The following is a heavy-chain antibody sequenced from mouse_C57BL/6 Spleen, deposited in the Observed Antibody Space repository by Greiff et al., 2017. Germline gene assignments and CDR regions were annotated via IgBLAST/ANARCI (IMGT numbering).Heavy chain of an antibody. CDR2: IDPANGST. CDR1: GFNIKNTY. D-gene: IGHD2-3*01. J-gene: IGHJ3*01. CDR3: APIYDGYLFAY. V-gene: IGHV14-3*01. Sequence: EVKVEESVAELVRPGASVKLSCTASGFNIKNTYMHWVKQRPGQGLEWIGRIDPANGSTNYDPKFKGKATLPADTSSNTAYLQLSSLTSEDTAIYYCAPIYDGYLFAYWGQGTLVTVSA.